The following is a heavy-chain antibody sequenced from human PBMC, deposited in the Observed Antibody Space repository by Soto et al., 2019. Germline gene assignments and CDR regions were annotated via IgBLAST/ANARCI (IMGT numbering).Heavy chain of an antibody. Sequence: GGSLRLSCAASGFTFDDYAMHWVRQAPGKGLEWVSGISWNSGSIGYADSVKGRFTISRDYAKNSLYLQMNSLRAEDTALYYCAKDQTSRGYDYYYYYYGMDDWGQGTTVTVSS. J-gene: IGHJ6*02. CDR2: ISWNSGSI. D-gene: IGHD5-12*01. CDR1: GFTFDDYA. CDR3: AKDQTSRGYDYYYYYYGMDD. V-gene: IGHV3-9*01.